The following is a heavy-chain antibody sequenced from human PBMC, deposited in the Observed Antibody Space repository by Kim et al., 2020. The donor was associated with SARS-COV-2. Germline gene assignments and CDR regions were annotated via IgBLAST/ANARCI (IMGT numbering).Heavy chain of an antibody. Sequence: GGSLRLSCAASGFTFSSYWMSWVRQAPGKGLEWVANIKQDGSEKYYVDSVKGRFTISRDNAKNSLYLQMNSLRAEDTAVYYCAKSSLRIQLWYPEGYYFDYWGQGTLVTVSS. CDR2: IKQDGSEK. CDR1: GFTFSSYW. V-gene: IGHV3-7*03. CDR3: AKSSLRIQLWYPEGYYFDY. D-gene: IGHD5-18*01. J-gene: IGHJ4*02.